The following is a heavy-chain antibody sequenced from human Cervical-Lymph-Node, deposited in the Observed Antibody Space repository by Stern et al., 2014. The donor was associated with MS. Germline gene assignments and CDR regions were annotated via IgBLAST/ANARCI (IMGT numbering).Heavy chain of an antibody. Sequence: VQLVESGGGVVQPGRSLRLSCAASGFTFRSYGMYWVRQAPGKGLEWVAITSYDGSYRDYADSVKGRFTISRDNSKNTLYLQMNSLRAEDTAIYYCAKAASTVTIYFFDYWGQGTLVTVSS. V-gene: IGHV3-30*18. CDR3: AKAASTVTIYFFDY. CDR1: GFTFRSYG. D-gene: IGHD4-17*01. CDR2: TSYDGSYR. J-gene: IGHJ4*02.